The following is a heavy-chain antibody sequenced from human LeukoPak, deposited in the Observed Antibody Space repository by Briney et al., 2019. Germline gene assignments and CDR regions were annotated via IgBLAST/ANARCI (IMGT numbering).Heavy chain of an antibody. Sequence: GGSLRLSCAASGFTFSSYSMNWVRQAPGKGLEWVSSISSSSSYIYYADSVKGRFTTSRDNAKNSLYLQMNSLRAEDTAVYYCARAFTGYCRGGTCYSDNWGQGTLVTVSS. D-gene: IGHD2-15*01. J-gene: IGHJ4*02. CDR3: ARAFTGYCRGGTCYSDN. V-gene: IGHV3-21*01. CDR1: GFTFSSYS. CDR2: ISSSSSYI.